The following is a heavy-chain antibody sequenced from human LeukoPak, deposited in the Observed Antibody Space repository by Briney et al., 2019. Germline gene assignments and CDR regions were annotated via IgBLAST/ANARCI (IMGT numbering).Heavy chain of an antibody. J-gene: IGHJ5*02. CDR3: ARDREESNCGGDSYSSGWFVP. V-gene: IGHV1-18*01. CDR2: ISAYNGNT. CDR1: GYTFTSYG. Sequence: ASVKVSCKASGYTFTSYGISWVRQAPGQGLEWMGRISAYNGNTNYAQKLQGRVTMTTDTSTSTAYMELRSLRSDDTAVYYCARDREESNCGGDSYSSGWFVPWGQGTLVTVSS. D-gene: IGHD2-21*01.